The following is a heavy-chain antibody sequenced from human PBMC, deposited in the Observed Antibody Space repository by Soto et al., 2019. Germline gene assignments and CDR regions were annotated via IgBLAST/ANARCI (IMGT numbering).Heavy chain of an antibody. CDR3: ARASSSRNSRGWFDP. CDR1: GFTFSSYS. J-gene: IGHJ5*02. Sequence: PGGSLRLSCAASGFTFSSYSMNWVRQAPGKGLEWVSSISSSSSYIYYADSVKGRFTISRDNAKNSLYLQMNSLRAEDTALYYCARASSSRNSRGWFDPWGQGTLVTVSS. D-gene: IGHD6-13*01. V-gene: IGHV3-21*01. CDR2: ISSSSSYI.